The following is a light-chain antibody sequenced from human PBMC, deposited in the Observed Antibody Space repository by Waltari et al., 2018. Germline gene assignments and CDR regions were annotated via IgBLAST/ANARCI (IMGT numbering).Light chain of an antibody. CDR1: QTVSSNY. Sequence: DIVLTQSPGTLSLSPREGATLSCRASQTVSSNYLAWYQRKPGQAPRLLIYWASTRATGIPDRFSGSGSGTDFTLTISRLEPEDFAVYYCQQYGGSPWTFGQGTKVEIK. CDR2: WAS. V-gene: IGKV3-20*01. J-gene: IGKJ1*01. CDR3: QQYGGSPWT.